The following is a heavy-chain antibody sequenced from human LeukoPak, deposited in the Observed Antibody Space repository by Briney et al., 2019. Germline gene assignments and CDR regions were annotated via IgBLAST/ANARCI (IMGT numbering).Heavy chain of an antibody. D-gene: IGHD1-26*01. CDR2: ISYDGSNK. J-gene: IGHJ4*02. CDR3: AKAKHSGSYYAPYYFDY. Sequence: GGSLRLSCAASGFTFSSYGMHWVRQAPGKGLEWVAVISYDGSNKYYADSVKGRFTISRDNSKNTLYLQMNSLRAEDTAVYYCAKAKHSGSYYAPYYFDYWGQGTLVTVSS. CDR1: GFTFSSYG. V-gene: IGHV3-30*18.